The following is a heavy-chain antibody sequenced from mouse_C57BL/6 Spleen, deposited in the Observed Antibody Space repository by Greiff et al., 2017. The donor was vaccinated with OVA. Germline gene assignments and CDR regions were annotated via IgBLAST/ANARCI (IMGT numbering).Heavy chain of an antibody. CDR3: ARDLTTVVTYFDY. Sequence: EVHLVESGGGLVKPGGSLKLSCAASGFTFSSYAMSWVRQTPEKRLEWVATISDGGSYTYYPDNVKGRFTITRDNVKNNRYLQMMQLKSVDTAMYYCARDLTTVVTYFDYWGQGTTLTVSS. V-gene: IGHV5-4*01. D-gene: IGHD1-1*01. CDR1: GFTFSSYA. CDR2: ISDGGSYT. J-gene: IGHJ2*01.